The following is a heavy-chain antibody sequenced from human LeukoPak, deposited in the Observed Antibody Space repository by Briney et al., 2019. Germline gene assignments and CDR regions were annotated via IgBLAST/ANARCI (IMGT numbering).Heavy chain of an antibody. CDR2: INHSGST. Sequence: PSETLSLTCAVYGGSFCGYYWSWIRQPPGKGLEWIGEINHSGSTNYNPSLKSRVTISVDTSNNQFSLKLSALTAADTAVYYCARAYCSGGSFYSSGNFDYWGQGTLVTVSS. CDR3: ARAYCSGGSFYSSGNFDY. J-gene: IGHJ4*02. CDR1: GGSFCGYY. V-gene: IGHV4-34*01. D-gene: IGHD2-15*01.